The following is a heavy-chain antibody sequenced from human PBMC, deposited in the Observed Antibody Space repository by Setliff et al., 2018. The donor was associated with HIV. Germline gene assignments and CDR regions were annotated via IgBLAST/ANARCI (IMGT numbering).Heavy chain of an antibody. J-gene: IGHJ4*02. Sequence: LRLSCAASGFTSGFTFNSYWMTWVRQAPGKGLEWVANINQNGRETYYMDSAKGRFTISRDNAQNSLYLQMNSLRGEDTAVYYCAGSRGYFVKADWGQGTLVTVSS. CDR1: GFTSGFTFNSYW. D-gene: IGHD3-22*01. CDR3: AGSRGYFVKAD. CDR2: INQNGRET. V-gene: IGHV3-7*01.